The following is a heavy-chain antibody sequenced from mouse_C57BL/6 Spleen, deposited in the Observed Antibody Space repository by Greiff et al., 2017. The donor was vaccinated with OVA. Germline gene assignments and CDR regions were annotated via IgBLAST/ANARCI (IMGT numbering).Heavy chain of an antibody. V-gene: IGHV7-3*01. CDR3: ARYSYGSRNWYFDV. Sequence: EVNVVESGGGLVQPGGSLSLSCAASGFTFTDYYMSWVRQPPGKALEWLGFIRNKANGYTTEYSASVKGRFTISRDNSQSILYLQMNALRAEDSATYYCARYSYGSRNWYFDVWGTGTTVTVSS. CDR1: GFTFTDYY. CDR2: IRNKANGYTT. J-gene: IGHJ1*03. D-gene: IGHD1-1*01.